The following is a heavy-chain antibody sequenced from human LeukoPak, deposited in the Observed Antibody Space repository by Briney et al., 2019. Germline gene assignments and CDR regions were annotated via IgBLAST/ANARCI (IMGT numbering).Heavy chain of an antibody. V-gene: IGHV3-11*01. CDR1: GFTFSDYY. J-gene: IGHJ4*02. D-gene: IGHD6-13*01. CDR3: ARYGVYSSSWTHFDY. Sequence: PGGSLRLSCAASGFTFSDYYMSWIRKAPGKGLEWVSYISSSGSTIYYADSVKGRFTISRDNAKNSLYLQMNSLRAEDTAVYYCARYGVYSSSWTHFDYWGQGTLVTVSS. CDR2: ISSSGSTI.